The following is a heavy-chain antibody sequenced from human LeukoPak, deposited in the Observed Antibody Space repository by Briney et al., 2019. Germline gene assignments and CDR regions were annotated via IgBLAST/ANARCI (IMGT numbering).Heavy chain of an antibody. CDR1: EFSFSSSN. CDR3: ARDLEVSSSINFDY. J-gene: IGHJ4*02. Sequence: GGSLRLSCAASEFSFSSSNMNWVRQAPGKGLEWVSSISSSSSYIYYADSVKGRFTISRDNAKNSLYLQMNSLRAEDTAVYYCARDLEVSSSINFDYWGQGTLVTVSS. CDR2: ISSSSSYI. D-gene: IGHD6-13*01. V-gene: IGHV3-21*01.